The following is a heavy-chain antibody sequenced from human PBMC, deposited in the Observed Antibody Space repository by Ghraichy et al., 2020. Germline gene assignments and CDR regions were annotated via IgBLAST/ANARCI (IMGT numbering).Heavy chain of an antibody. Sequence: LSLTCAASGFTFSSYAISWVRQAPGKGLEWVSVISGSGDSTYYADSVRGRLTISRDNSKNTVYLQMNSPRAEDTAVYYCAKTPGDIAVAGTFDYWGQGTLVTVSS. J-gene: IGHJ4*02. CDR2: ISGSGDST. V-gene: IGHV3-23*01. D-gene: IGHD6-19*01. CDR3: AKTPGDIAVAGTFDY. CDR1: GFTFSSYA.